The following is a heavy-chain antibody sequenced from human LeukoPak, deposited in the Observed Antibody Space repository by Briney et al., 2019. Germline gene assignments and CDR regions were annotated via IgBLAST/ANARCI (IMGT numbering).Heavy chain of an antibody. CDR1: GGSISSYY. CDR3: ARRIAVARGVNWFDP. J-gene: IGHJ5*02. Sequence: SETLSPTCTVSGGSISSYYWSWIRQPPGKGLEWIGYIYYSGSTNYNPSLKSRVTISVDTSKNQFSLKLSSVTAADTAVYYCARRIAVARGVNWFDPWGQGTLVTVSS. D-gene: IGHD6-19*01. V-gene: IGHV4-59*01. CDR2: IYYSGST.